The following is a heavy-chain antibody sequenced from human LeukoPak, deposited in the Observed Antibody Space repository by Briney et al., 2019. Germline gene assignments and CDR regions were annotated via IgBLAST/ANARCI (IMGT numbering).Heavy chain of an antibody. D-gene: IGHD3/OR15-3a*01. CDR3: ARNYRPHRTFWTPLSRRGPYYYYYMDV. J-gene: IGHJ6*03. CDR1: GYTFTSYD. V-gene: IGHV1-8*03. Sequence: ASVKVSCKASGYTFTSYDINWVRQATGQGLEWMGWTNPNSGNTGYAQKFQGRVTITRNTSISTAYMELSSLRSEDTAVYYCARNYRPHRTFWTPLSRRGPYYYYYMDVWGKGTTVTVSS. CDR2: TNPNSGNT.